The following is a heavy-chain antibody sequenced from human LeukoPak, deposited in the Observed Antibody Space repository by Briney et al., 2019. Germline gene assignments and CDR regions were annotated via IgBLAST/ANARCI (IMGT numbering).Heavy chain of an antibody. CDR1: GFTFSSYD. J-gene: IGHJ3*02. Sequence: PGGSLRLSCAASGFTFSSYDMHWVRQATGKGLEWVSAIGTAGDTYYPGSVKGRFTISRDNSKNTLYLQMNSLRAEDTAVYYCARGDYDSSGYYYGFAFDIWGQGTMVTVSS. D-gene: IGHD3-22*01. CDR3: ARGDYDSSGYYYGFAFDI. CDR2: IGTAGDT. V-gene: IGHV3-13*01.